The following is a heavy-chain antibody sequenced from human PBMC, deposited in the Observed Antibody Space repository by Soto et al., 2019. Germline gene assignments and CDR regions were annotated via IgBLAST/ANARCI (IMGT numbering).Heavy chain of an antibody. Sequence: XGSLRLSCAAAGFTFSTYGMHWVRQAPGKGLEWVAVISHDGSQKYYADSVKGRFTISRDNPRNRLYLQMNSLGAEDTAVYYCAKDGRSVASRLGDYWGQGALVTVSS. CDR1: GFTFSTYG. J-gene: IGHJ4*02. D-gene: IGHD6-6*01. CDR3: AKDGRSVASRLGDY. CDR2: ISHDGSQK. V-gene: IGHV3-30*18.